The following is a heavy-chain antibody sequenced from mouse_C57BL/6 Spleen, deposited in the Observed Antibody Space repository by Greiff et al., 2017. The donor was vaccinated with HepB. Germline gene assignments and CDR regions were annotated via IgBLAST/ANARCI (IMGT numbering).Heavy chain of an antibody. J-gene: IGHJ3*01. V-gene: IGHV1-52*01. CDR1: GYTFTSYW. CDR2: IDPSDSET. CDR3: ARRTNWAWFAY. Sequence: QVQLQQPGAELVRPGSSVKLSCKASGYTFTSYWMHWVKQRPIQGLEWIGNIDPSDSETHYNQKFKDKATLTVDKSSSTAYMQLSSLTSEDSAVYYCARRTNWAWFAYWGQGTLVTVSA. D-gene: IGHD4-1*01.